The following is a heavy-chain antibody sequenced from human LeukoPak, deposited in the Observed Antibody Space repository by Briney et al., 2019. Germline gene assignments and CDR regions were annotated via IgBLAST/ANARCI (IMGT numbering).Heavy chain of an antibody. CDR3: AGSDSSGTPWAY. CDR2: IRPDGSEQ. J-gene: IGHJ4*02. D-gene: IGHD3-22*01. CDR1: GFAFCSFY. V-gene: IGHV3-7*01. Sequence: GGSLRLSCAASGFAFCSFYMTWIRQTPGRGLEWLANIRPDGSEQYYVDSVRGRFTISRDNAKNSVYLDMNNLRVDDTGVYYCAGSDSSGTPWAYWGQGTLVSVSS.